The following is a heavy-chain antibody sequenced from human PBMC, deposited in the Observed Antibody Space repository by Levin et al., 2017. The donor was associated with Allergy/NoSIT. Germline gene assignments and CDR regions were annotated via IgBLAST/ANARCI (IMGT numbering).Heavy chain of an antibody. V-gene: IGHV4-61*02. CDR2: IYVTGST. CDR1: GDSISRGFYY. Sequence: SQTLSLTCSVSGDSISRGFYYWSWLRQPAGEGLEWIGRIYVTGSTTYSPSLKSRVTISLDRSKDQVSLKIKSVTAADTAVYYCARDLEGFSGYKPYCYTDVWGKGTTVTVSS. J-gene: IGHJ6*03. D-gene: IGHD5-12*01. CDR3: ARDLEGFSGYKPYCYTDV.